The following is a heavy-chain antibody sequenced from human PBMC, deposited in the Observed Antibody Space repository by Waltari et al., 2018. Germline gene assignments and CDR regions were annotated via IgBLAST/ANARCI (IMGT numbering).Heavy chain of an antibody. CDR1: GFPFSSYS. J-gene: IGHJ6*02. CDR2: ISSSSSYI. V-gene: IGHV3-21*01. Sequence: EVQLVESGGGLVKPGGSLRLSCAASGFPFSSYSMNWVRQAPGKGLEWVSSISSSSSYIYYAEPVKGRFTISRDNTKNSLYLQMNSLRAEDTAVYYCARVLGSSGWQGYYYYYGMDVWGQGTTVTVSS. CDR3: ARVLGSSGWQGYYYYYGMDV. D-gene: IGHD6-19*01.